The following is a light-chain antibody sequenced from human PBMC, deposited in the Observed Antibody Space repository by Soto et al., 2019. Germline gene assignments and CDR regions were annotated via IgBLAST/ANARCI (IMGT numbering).Light chain of an antibody. CDR2: GAS. CDR1: QSISSSN. Sequence: EIVLTQSPGTLSLSPGERATLSCRASQSISSSNLVGYQQKPGQAPRLLIYGASSRATGIPDRFSGSGSGTDFTLTISSLEPEDFAVYFCHHCGGSQPFGQGTKVETK. CDR3: HHCGGSQP. V-gene: IGKV3-20*01. J-gene: IGKJ1*01.